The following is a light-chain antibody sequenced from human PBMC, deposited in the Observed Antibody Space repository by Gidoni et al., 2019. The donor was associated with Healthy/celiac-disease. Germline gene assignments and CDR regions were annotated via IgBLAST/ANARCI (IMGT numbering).Light chain of an antibody. CDR2: DVS. V-gene: IGLV2-14*01. J-gene: IGLJ3*02. CDR3: SSYTSSIIPWV. Sequence: QSALTQPASVSGSPGQAITISCTGTSSDVGGYNYVSWYQQHPGKAPKLMIYDVSNRPSGFSTRFSGSKSGNTASLTISGLQAEDAADYYCSSYTSSIIPWVFGGGTKLTVL. CDR1: SSDVGGYNY.